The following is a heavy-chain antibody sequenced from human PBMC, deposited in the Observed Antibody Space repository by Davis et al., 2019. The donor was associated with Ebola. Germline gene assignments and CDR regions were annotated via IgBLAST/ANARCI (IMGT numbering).Heavy chain of an antibody. CDR3: ARGRQMGWFDP. V-gene: IGHV4-34*01. CDR2: INHSGST. CDR1: GGSFSGYY. D-gene: IGHD5-24*01. Sequence: SETLSLTCAVYGGSFSGYYWSWIRQPPWKGLEWIGEINHSGSTNYNPSLKSRVTISVDTSKNQFSLKLSSVTAADTAVYYCARGRQMGWFDPWGQGTLVTVSS. J-gene: IGHJ5*02.